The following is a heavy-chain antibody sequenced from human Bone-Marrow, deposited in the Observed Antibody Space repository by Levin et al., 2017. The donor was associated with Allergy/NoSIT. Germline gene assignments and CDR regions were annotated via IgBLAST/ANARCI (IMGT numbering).Heavy chain of an antibody. V-gene: IGHV3-23*01. J-gene: IGHJ4*02. Sequence: PGGSLRLSCAASGFTFSDYAMSWVRQAPGEGLEWVATINNAGETTYYADSVKGRFTISRDNSKITLFVQMSSLRAEDTAGYYCAKSPMVRGATYYFDFWGQGTLVTVSS. D-gene: IGHD3-10*01. CDR2: INNAGETT. CDR3: AKSPMVRGATYYFDF. CDR1: GFTFSDYA.